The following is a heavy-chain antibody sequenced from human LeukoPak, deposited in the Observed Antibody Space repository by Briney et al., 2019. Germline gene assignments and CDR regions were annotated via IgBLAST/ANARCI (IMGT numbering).Heavy chain of an antibody. Sequence: PSETLSLTCAVYGGSFSDYYWSWIRQSPGRGLEWIGEINHSGRTDYNPSLKSRVTISVDTSEKQFSLRLTSVTAADTSVYFCARGRFQRRFMETPFDPWGQGILVTVSS. V-gene: IGHV4-34*01. J-gene: IGHJ5*02. CDR1: GGSFSDYY. D-gene: IGHD4-23*01. CDR3: ARGRFQRRFMETPFDP. CDR2: INHSGRT.